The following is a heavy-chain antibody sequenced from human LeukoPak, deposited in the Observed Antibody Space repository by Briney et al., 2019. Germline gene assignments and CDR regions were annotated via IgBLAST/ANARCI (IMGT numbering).Heavy chain of an antibody. Sequence: ASVKVSCKASGYTFTSYAMNWVRQAPGQGLECMGWINTNTGNPTYAQGFTGRFVFSLDTSVSTAYLQISSLKAEDTAVYYCARDPWRQQLVTGGWFDPWGQGTLVTVSS. CDR1: GYTFTSYA. CDR3: ARDPWRQQLVTGGWFDP. V-gene: IGHV7-4-1*02. D-gene: IGHD6-13*01. J-gene: IGHJ5*02. CDR2: INTNTGNP.